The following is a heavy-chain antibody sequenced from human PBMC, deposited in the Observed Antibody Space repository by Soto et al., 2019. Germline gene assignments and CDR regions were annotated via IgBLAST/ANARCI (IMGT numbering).Heavy chain of an antibody. V-gene: IGHV3-74*01. CDR2: MNSDGTII. J-gene: IGHJ4*02. Sequence: GGSLRLSCAVAGYTFGNHWMHWVRQAPGKGLEWVSRMNSDGTIINYADSVKGRFTVSRDNAKNTLYLQMNSLRVEDTAVYYCATAEVDYWGPGTLVTVSS. CDR3: ATAEVDY. CDR1: GYTFGNHW.